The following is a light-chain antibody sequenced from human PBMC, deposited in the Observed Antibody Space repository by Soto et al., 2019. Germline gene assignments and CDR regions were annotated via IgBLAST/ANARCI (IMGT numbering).Light chain of an antibody. V-gene: IGKV3-20*01. Sequence: ESVLTQSPGTLSLSPGERSTLSCMASQSVSSYYLAWYQQKAGQAPRLLIYGASTRAAGIPERFSGSGSGTDVTLTITRLEPEDSEVDFCQQYTGQPTTFGQGTRLEIK. J-gene: IGKJ5*01. CDR2: GAS. CDR3: QQYTGQPTT. CDR1: QSVSSYY.